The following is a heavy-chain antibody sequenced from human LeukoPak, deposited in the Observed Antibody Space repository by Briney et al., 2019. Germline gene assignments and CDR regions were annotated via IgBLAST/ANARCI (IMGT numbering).Heavy chain of an antibody. V-gene: IGHV1-58*02. CDR3: AADASATVTTFDY. CDR1: GFTFTSSS. CDR2: IVVGSGNT. D-gene: IGHD4-17*01. J-gene: IGHJ4*02. Sequence: SVKLSCKASGFTFTSSSMQWVRQARGQRLEWIVWIVVGSGNTNYAQKFQKRVTITRDMSTSTAYMELGSLRSEDTAVYYCAADASATVTTFDYWGQGTLVTVSS.